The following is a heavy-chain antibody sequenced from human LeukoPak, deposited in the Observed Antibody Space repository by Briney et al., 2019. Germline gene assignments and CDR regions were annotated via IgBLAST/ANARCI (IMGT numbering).Heavy chain of an antibody. CDR1: GLTFSSYG. CDR2: IRYDGSNK. V-gene: IGHV3-30*02. CDR3: YGYYYDSSGYSDDAFDI. D-gene: IGHD3-22*01. J-gene: IGHJ3*02. Sequence: GGSLRLSRAASGLTFSSYGMHWFRQAPGKGLEWVAFIRYDGSNKYYADSVKGRFTISRDNSKNTLYLQMNSLRAEDTAVYYCYGYYYDSSGYSDDAFDIWGQGTMVTVSS.